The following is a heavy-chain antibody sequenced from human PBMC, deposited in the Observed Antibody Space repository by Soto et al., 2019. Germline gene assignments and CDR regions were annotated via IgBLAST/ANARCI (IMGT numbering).Heavy chain of an antibody. CDR1: GYTFTSYY. CDR3: ARNYDFWSGYRDYYGMDV. D-gene: IGHD3-3*01. Sequence: ASVKVSCKASGYTFTSYYMHWVRQAPXQGLEWMGIINPSGGSTSYAQKFQGRVTMTRDTSTSTVYMELSSLRSEDTAVYYCARNYDFWSGYRDYYGMDVWGQGTTVTV. CDR2: INPSGGST. J-gene: IGHJ6*02. V-gene: IGHV1-46*01.